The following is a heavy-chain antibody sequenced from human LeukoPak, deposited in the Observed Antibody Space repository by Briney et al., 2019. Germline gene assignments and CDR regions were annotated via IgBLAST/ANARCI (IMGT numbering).Heavy chain of an antibody. V-gene: IGHV1-2*02. CDR1: GYTFTDNY. Sequence: GASVKVSCKASGYTFTDNYVHWGRQAPGQGLEWLGLISPNTGDTDYAKKFHGRVTVTRDTSINTAYMQLTRLRSDDTAVYYCARDRVPGSYFDSWLDPWGQGTLVIVSS. CDR2: ISPNTGDT. J-gene: IGHJ5*02. CDR3: ARDRVPGSYFDSWLDP. D-gene: IGHD1-26*01.